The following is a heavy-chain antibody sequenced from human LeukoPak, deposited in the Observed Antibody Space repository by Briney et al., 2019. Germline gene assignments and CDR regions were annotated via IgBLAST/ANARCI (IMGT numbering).Heavy chain of an antibody. CDR1: GFTFSRCD. CDR3: AKALDHFDSSGTFDY. CDR2: IGRSGRDL. V-gene: IGHV3-23*01. J-gene: IGHJ4*02. D-gene: IGHD3-22*01. Sequence: GSLRLSCAASGFTFSRCDLSWVRQAPGRGLEWVSAIGRSGRDLYYADSVQNRFTISRDNSKNTLYLQVSSLRVEDTAVYYCAKALDHFDSSGTFDYWGQGTLVTVSS.